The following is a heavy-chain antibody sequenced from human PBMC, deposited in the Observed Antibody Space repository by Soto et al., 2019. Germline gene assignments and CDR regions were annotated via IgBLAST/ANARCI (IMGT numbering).Heavy chain of an antibody. Sequence: QITLKESGPTLVKPTQTLTLTCTFSGFSLSTSGVGEGWIRQPPGKPLEWLALIYWDDDKRYSPSLKSRLTITKDTSKNQAVLTTTNTDPVDTATYYCAHRRVLFYGYNSGSFDYWGQGILVTVSS. CDR2: IYWDDDK. J-gene: IGHJ4*02. CDR1: GFSLSTSGVG. V-gene: IGHV2-5*02. D-gene: IGHD5-12*01. CDR3: AHRRVLFYGYNSGSFDY.